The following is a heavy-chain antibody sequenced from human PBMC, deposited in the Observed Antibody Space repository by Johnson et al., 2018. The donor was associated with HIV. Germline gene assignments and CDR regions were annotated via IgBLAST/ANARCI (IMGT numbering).Heavy chain of an antibody. D-gene: IGHD3-22*01. CDR2: IKQDGGEK. Sequence: VQLVESGGGVVQPGRSLRLSCAASGFTFSSYAIHWVRQAPGKGLEWVANIKQDGGEKYYVDSVKGRFTISRDNSENTVYLQMNSLRAEDTAVYFCARDLIPDSTFFYDTTSYFPDALDIWGQGTLVTVSS. CDR3: ARDLIPDSTFFYDTTSYFPDALDI. J-gene: IGHJ3*02. CDR1: GFTFSSYA. V-gene: IGHV3-7*01.